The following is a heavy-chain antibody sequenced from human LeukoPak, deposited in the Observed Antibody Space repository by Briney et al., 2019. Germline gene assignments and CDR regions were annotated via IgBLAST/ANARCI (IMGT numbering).Heavy chain of an antibody. CDR1: GFTFSSYA. CDR2: ISYDGSNK. CDR3: ARNENSGWGYFDY. V-gene: IGHV3-30-3*01. D-gene: IGHD5-12*01. Sequence: GGSLRLSCAASGFTFSSYAMHWVRQAPGKGLEWVAVISYDGSNKYYADSVKGRFTISRDNSKNTLYLQMNSLRAEDTAVYYCARNENSGWGYFDYWGQGTLVTVSS. J-gene: IGHJ4*02.